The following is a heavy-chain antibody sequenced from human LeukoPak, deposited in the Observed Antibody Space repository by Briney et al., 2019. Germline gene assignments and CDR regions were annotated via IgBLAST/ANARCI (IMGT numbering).Heavy chain of an antibody. D-gene: IGHD3-3*01. CDR3: ARSGFWSGYYALDY. J-gene: IGHJ4*02. Sequence: ASETLSLTCAVYGGPFSGYYWSWIRQPPGKGLEWIGEINHSGSTNYNPSLKSRVTISVDTSKNQFSLKLSSVTGADTAVYYCARSGFWSGYYALDYWGQGTLVTVSS. V-gene: IGHV4-34*01. CDR2: INHSGST. CDR1: GGPFSGYY.